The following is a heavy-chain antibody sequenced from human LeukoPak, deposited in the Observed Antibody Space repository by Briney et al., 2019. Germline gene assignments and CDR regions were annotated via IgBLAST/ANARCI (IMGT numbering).Heavy chain of an antibody. J-gene: IGHJ3*02. D-gene: IGHD2-8*01. CDR2: ISGSGIK. CDR1: GFTVSSNY. Sequence: GSLRLSCAASGFTVSSNYMSWVRQAPGKGLEWVSYISGSGIKHYADSVKGRFTISRDNAKNSLYLQMNSLRVEDTAVYYCAREDTGVAFDIWGQGTTVTV. V-gene: IGHV3-69-1*02. CDR3: AREDTGVAFDI.